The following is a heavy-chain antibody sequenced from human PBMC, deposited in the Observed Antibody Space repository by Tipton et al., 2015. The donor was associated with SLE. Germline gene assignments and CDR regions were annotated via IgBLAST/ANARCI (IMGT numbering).Heavy chain of an antibody. CDR2: INHSGST. CDR3: ARDLGDDI. J-gene: IGHJ3*02. CDR1: GGSFSGYY. V-gene: IGHV4-34*01. Sequence: TLSLTCAVYGGSFSGYYWSWIRQPPGKGLEWIGEINHSGSTYYNPSLKSRVTISVDTSKNQFSLKLSSVTAADTAVYYCARDLGDDIWGQGTMATVSS. D-gene: IGHD3-16*01.